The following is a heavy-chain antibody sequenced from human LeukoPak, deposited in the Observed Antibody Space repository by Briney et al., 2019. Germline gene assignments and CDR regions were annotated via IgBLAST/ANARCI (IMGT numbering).Heavy chain of an antibody. J-gene: IGHJ4*02. CDR3: ARGLEGYSYGYSEFDH. CDR1: GGPFSGYS. Sequence: SETLSPTCAVSGGPFSGYSWSWIRQSPGKGLEWIGEINHSGSTNYNPSLKNRVTISVDTSRNQFSLKVTSVTAADTAVYYCARGLEGYSYGYSEFDHWGQGTLVTVSS. CDR2: INHSGST. D-gene: IGHD5-18*01. V-gene: IGHV4-34*01.